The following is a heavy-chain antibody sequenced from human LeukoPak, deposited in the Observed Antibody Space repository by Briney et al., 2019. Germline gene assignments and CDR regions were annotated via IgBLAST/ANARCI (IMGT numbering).Heavy chain of an antibody. CDR2: ISYDGSNK. CDR3: ARDPEAYTYDSSGYTDV. CDR1: GFTFRSYT. Sequence: GRSLRLSCAPSGFTFRSYTMDSVRQAPGKGLEWVAVISYDGSNKYYADSVKGRFTISRDNSKNTLYLQMNSLRAEDTAVYYCARDPEAYTYDSSGYTDVWGQGTLVTVSS. J-gene: IGHJ4*02. V-gene: IGHV3-30*04. D-gene: IGHD3-22*01.